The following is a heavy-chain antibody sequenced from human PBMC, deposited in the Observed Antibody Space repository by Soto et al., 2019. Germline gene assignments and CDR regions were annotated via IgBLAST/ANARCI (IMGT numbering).Heavy chain of an antibody. V-gene: IGHV1-18*04. Sequence: QVQLVQSGAEVKKPGASVKVSCKASGYTFTSYGISWVRQAPGQGLEWMGWISAYNGNTNYAQKLQVRVTMTKDTPTSTAYMELRSLRSDDTAVYYCARVACYDSSGYWEGYYFDYWGQGTLVTVSS. D-gene: IGHD3-22*01. CDR1: GYTFTSYG. J-gene: IGHJ4*02. CDR2: ISAYNGNT. CDR3: ARVACYDSSGYWEGYYFDY.